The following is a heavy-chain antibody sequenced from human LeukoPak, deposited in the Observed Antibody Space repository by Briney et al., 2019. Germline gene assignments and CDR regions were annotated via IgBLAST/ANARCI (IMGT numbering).Heavy chain of an antibody. CDR3: AREFTSSSSPSNTNY. CDR2: INPNSGGT. CDR1: GYTFTGYY. D-gene: IGHD6-6*01. J-gene: IGHJ4*02. V-gene: IGHV1-2*02. Sequence: GASVKVSCKASGYTFTGYYMHWVRQAPGQGLEWMGWINPNSGGTNYAQKFQGRVTMTRDTSISTAYMELSRLRSDDTAVYYCAREFTSSSSPSNTNYWGQGTLVTVSS.